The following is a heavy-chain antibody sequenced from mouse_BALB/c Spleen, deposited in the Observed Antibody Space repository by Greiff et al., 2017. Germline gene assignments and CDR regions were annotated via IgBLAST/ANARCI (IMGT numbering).Heavy chain of an antibody. J-gene: IGHJ4*01. CDR3: ARDGGITHAMDY. V-gene: IGHV5-4*02. D-gene: IGHD2-4*01. CDR1: GFTFSDYY. CDR2: ISDGGSYT. Sequence: EVKLVESGGGLVKPGGSLKLSCAASGFTFSDYYMYWVRQTPEKRLEWVATISDGGSYTYYPDSVKGRFTISRDNAKNNLYLQMSSLKSEDTAMYYCARDGGITHAMDYWGQGTSVTVSS.